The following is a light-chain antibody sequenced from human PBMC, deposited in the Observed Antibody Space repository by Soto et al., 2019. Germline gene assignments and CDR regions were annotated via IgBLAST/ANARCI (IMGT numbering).Light chain of an antibody. CDR3: QQYGSSGT. V-gene: IGKV3-20*01. J-gene: IGKJ1*01. CDR2: ATS. CDR1: QSIGNY. Sequence: EVVLTQSPATLSLSPGEGATLSCRASQSIGNYLAWYQQKPGQAPRLLIYATSNRATGIPDRFSGSGSGTDFTLTISRLEPEDFAVYYCQQYGSSGTFGQGTKVDIK.